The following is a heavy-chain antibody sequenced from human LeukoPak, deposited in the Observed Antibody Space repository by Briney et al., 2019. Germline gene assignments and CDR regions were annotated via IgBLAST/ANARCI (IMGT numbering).Heavy chain of an antibody. J-gene: IGHJ4*02. CDR1: GFTFSSYS. Sequence: GGSLRLSCAASGFTFSSYSMNWVRQAPGEGLEWVSSISSSSSYIYYADSVKGRFTVSRDNAKNSLYLQMNSLRAEDTAVYYCATKGSGYYSPLDYWGQGTLVTVSS. CDR3: ATKGSGYYSPLDY. V-gene: IGHV3-21*01. D-gene: IGHD3-22*01. CDR2: ISSSSSYI.